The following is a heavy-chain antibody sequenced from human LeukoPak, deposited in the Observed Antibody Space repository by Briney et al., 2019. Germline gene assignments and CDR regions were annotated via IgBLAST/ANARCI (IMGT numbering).Heavy chain of an antibody. CDR1: GYTFTSYY. D-gene: IGHD3-22*01. CDR2: INPSGGST. Sequence: ASVKVSCKASGYTFTSYYMHWVRQAPGQGLEWMGMINPSGGSTSYAQKFQGRVTMTRDTSTSTVYMELSSLRSEDTAVYYCARDTTDYYDSSGYYLAYYYYYGMDVWGQGTTVTVSS. V-gene: IGHV1-46*01. J-gene: IGHJ6*02. CDR3: ARDTTDYYDSSGYYLAYYYYYGMDV.